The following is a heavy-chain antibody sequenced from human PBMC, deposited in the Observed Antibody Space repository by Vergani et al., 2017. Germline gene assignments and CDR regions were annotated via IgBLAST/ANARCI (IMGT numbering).Heavy chain of an antibody. J-gene: IGHJ6*02. D-gene: IGHD6-6*01. CDR3: ARERSFYYYYGMDV. Sequence: QVQLVQSGAEVKKPGASVKVSCKASGYTFTSYGISWVRQAPGQGLEWMGWISAYNGNTNYAQKLQGRVTMTTDTATSTAYMELRGLRSDDTAVYYGARERSFYYYYGMDVWGQGTTVTVSS. CDR2: ISAYNGNT. CDR1: GYTFTSYG. V-gene: IGHV1-18*01.